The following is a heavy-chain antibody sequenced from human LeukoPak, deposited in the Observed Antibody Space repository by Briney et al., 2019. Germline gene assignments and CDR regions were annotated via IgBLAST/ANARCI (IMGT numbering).Heavy chain of an antibody. CDR3: TRDRAFTMIRGVITNWFDP. Sequence: GGSLRLSCAASGFTFSTYSMNWVRQAPGKGLEWVSYISSSSTTIYYADSVKGRFTISRDNAKNSLYLQMNSLRAEDTAVYYCTRDRAFTMIRGVITNWFDPWGPGTQVTVSS. CDR1: GFTFSTYS. V-gene: IGHV3-48*01. J-gene: IGHJ5*02. CDR2: ISSSSTTI. D-gene: IGHD3-10*01.